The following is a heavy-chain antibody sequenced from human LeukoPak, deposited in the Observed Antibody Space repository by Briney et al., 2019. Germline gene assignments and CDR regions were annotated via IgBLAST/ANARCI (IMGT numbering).Heavy chain of an antibody. CDR1: GYTFTSYD. V-gene: IGHV1-8*01. CDR3: ARALSWTTESYYYMDV. CDR2: MNPNSGNT. J-gene: IGHJ6*03. Sequence: ASVKVSCKASGYTFTSYDMNWVRQATGQGLEWLGWMNPNSGNTGYAQNSQGRVTMTMNTSITTAYMELSSLRSEDTAVYYCARALSWTTESYYYMDVWGKGTTVTVSS. D-gene: IGHD3/OR15-3a*01.